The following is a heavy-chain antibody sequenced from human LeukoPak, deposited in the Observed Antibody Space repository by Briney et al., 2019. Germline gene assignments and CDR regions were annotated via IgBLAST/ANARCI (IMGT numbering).Heavy chain of an antibody. J-gene: IGHJ4*01. Sequence: GGSLRLSCAVSGFTFISYGMQWVRQAPGKGLAWVSRINTDGSSTTYADSVKGRFTISRDNAKNTLYLQMNSLRAEDAAVYYCARELPREVTLDYWGQGTLVTVSS. CDR3: ARELPREVTLDY. CDR2: INTDGSST. CDR1: GFTFISYG. V-gene: IGHV3-74*01. D-gene: IGHD2-21*02.